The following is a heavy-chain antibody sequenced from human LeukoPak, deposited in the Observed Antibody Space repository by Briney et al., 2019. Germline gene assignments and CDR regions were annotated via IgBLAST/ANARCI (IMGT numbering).Heavy chain of an antibody. J-gene: IGHJ4*02. Sequence: GSLRLSCAASGFTFSSYWMTWVRQPPGKGLEWIGSMYYSGSTFYNPSLKSRLTISVGTSKNQFSLKLNSVTAADTAVYYCARQYYYGSGMFDYWGQGTLVTVSS. V-gene: IGHV4-39*01. CDR2: MYYSGST. D-gene: IGHD3-10*01. CDR3: ARQYYYGSGMFDY. CDR1: GFTFSSYW.